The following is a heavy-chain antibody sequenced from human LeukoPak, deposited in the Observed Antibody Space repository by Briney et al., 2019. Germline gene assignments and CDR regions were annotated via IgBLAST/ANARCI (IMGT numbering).Heavy chain of an antibody. CDR1: GFTFDDYA. V-gene: IGHV3-9*01. CDR2: ISWNSGSI. D-gene: IGHD2-2*02. Sequence: GRSLGLSCAASGFTFDDYAMHWVRQAPGKGLEWVSGISWNSGSIGYPDSVKGRFTISRENAKNSLYLQMNSLRAEDTALYYCAKDTCSSTSCYTRAFDIWGQGTMVTVSS. CDR3: AKDTCSSTSCYTRAFDI. J-gene: IGHJ3*02.